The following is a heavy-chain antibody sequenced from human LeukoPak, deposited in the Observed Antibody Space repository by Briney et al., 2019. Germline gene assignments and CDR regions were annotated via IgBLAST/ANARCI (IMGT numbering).Heavy chain of an antibody. CDR3: ARGEWLRPFDY. Sequence: SETLSLTCTISGASISSYYWSWIRQPPGKGLEWIGYIYYSGSTNYNPSLKSRVTISVDTSKNQFSLKLSSVTAADTAVYYCARGEWLRPFDYWGQGTLVTVSS. CDR2: IYYSGST. V-gene: IGHV4-59*01. CDR1: GASISSYY. D-gene: IGHD5-12*01. J-gene: IGHJ4*02.